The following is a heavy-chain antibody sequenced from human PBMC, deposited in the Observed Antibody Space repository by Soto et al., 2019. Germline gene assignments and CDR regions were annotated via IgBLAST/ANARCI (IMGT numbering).Heavy chain of an antibody. CDR1: GFTFSGDW. J-gene: IGHJ4*02. CDR2: INMDGSST. V-gene: IGHV3-74*01. CDR3: ARGPSGLYHHDY. Sequence: EVQLVESGGGLVQPGGSLRLSCAASGFTFSGDWMHWVRQAAGKGLVWVSRINMDGSSTNYADSVKGRFTISRDNAKNTLYLQMNSLRVDDTAVYYGARGPSGLYHHDYWGQGALVTVSS. D-gene: IGHD2-15*01.